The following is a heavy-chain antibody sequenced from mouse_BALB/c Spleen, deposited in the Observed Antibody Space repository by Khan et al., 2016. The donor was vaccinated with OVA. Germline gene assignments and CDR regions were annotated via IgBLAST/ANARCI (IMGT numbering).Heavy chain of an antibody. CDR1: SYSITSGYS. CDR2: IHYSGST. D-gene: IGHD1-1*01. V-gene: IGHV3-1*02. CDR3: ARSWTTVVCYWYCDV. Sequence: EVQLQESGPDLVKPSQSLSLTCTVTSYSITSGYSWHWIRQFPGNKLEWMGYIHYSGSTNYNPSLKSRISITRNTSKNQFFPQLNSVTTEDTATYYCARSWTTVVCYWYCDVWGEGTTVTVSS. J-gene: IGHJ1*01.